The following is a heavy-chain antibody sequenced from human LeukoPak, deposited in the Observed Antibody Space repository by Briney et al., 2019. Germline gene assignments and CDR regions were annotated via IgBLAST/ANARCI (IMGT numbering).Heavy chain of an antibody. CDR1: EPTFNNYA. CDR3: ARAVRAGHRPVYTYYYMDV. V-gene: IGHV3-23*01. Sequence: GGPLRLSCAASEPTFNNYAMTWVRQAPGKGLEWVSTISGSGDTTYYADSVTGRFTISRDNSKNTVFLQMNSLRADDTAAYYCARAVRAGHRPVYTYYYMDVWGKGTTVTVSS. J-gene: IGHJ6*03. D-gene: IGHD5/OR15-5a*01. CDR2: ISGSGDTT.